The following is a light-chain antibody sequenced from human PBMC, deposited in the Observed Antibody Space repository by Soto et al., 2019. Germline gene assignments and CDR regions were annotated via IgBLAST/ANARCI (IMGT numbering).Light chain of an antibody. CDR3: QQYGSSPRT. V-gene: IGKV3-20*01. CDR1: QSVSSSY. Sequence: EIVLPQSPGTLSLSPGARATLSCRASQSVSSSYLAWYQQKPGQAPRLLIYGASSRATGIPDRFSGSGSGTDFTLTISRLEPEDGAVYYCQQYGSSPRTFGQGTKVEI. CDR2: GAS. J-gene: IGKJ1*01.